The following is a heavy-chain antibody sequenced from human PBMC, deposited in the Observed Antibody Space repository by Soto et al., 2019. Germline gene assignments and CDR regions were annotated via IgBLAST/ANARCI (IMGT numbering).Heavy chain of an antibody. CDR1: GGSISSGGYY. J-gene: IGHJ5*02. CDR2: IYYSGST. CDR3: ARSAPNDYGDYDWFDP. Sequence: QVQLQESGPGLVKPSQTLSLTCTVSGGSISSGGYYWSWIRQHPGKGLEWIGYIYYSGSTYYNPSLKRRVTISVDTSKNQFYLKLSSVTAADTAVYYCARSAPNDYGDYDWFDPWGQGTLVTVSS. V-gene: IGHV4-31*03. D-gene: IGHD4-17*01.